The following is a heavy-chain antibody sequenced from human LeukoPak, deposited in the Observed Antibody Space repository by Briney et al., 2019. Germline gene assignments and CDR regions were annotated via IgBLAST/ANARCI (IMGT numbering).Heavy chain of an antibody. V-gene: IGHV4-39*01. CDR2: IYYSGST. CDR1: GGSISSNNYY. J-gene: IGHJ3*02. D-gene: IGHD6-13*01. Sequence: SETLSLTCTVSGGSISSNNYYWGWIRQPPGKGLEWIGSIYYSGSTYYNPSLKSRVTISVDTSKNQFSLKLSSVTAADTAVYYCARHRIPAADDAFDIWGQGTMVTVSS. CDR3: ARHRIPAADDAFDI.